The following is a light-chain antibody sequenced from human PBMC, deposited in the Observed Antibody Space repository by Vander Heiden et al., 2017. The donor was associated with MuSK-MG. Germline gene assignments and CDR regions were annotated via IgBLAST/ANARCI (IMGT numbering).Light chain of an antibody. CDR1: TRAVTSGDY. CDR3: LRYDSDVLV. J-gene: IGLJ2*01. V-gene: IGLV7-43*01. Sequence: QSVVTHESSLTVSRGGTVTPTCASSTRAVTSGDYPSWFQQKTGQAPMAIIYSTTNKHAWTPARFSGSLLGGNAALTLSGVQPEDEAEYYCLRYDSDVLVFGGGTKVTVL. CDR2: STT.